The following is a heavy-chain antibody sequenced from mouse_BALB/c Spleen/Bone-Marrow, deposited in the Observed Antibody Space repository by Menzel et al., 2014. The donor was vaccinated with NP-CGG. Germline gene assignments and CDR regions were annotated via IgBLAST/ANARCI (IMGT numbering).Heavy chain of an antibody. CDR1: GYTFTSYD. CDR3: ARGGGYAMDY. CDR2: LYPGDDNT. V-gene: IGHV1S56*01. J-gene: IGHJ4*01. Sequence: QVQLPQPGPELVTPGALVQISCKASGYTFTSYDINWVKQRPGQGLAGIGWLYPGDDNTKYNEKFKGKATLTADKSSSTASMQLSSLTSENSAVYFCARGGGYAMDYWGQGTSVTVSS.